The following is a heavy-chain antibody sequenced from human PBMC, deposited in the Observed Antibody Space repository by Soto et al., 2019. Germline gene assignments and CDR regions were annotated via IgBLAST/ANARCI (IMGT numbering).Heavy chain of an antibody. J-gene: IGHJ4*02. Sequence: ASVKVSCKVSGYTLTELSMHWVRQAPGKGLEWMGGFDPEDGETIYAQKFQGRVTMTEDTSTDTAYMELSSLRSEDTAVYYCAPVSITIFGVVIPFDYWGQGTLVTVSS. CDR2: FDPEDGET. CDR1: GYTLTELS. CDR3: APVSITIFGVVIPFDY. V-gene: IGHV1-24*01. D-gene: IGHD3-3*01.